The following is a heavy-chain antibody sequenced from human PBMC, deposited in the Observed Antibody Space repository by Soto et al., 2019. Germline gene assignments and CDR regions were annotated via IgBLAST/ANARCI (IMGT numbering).Heavy chain of an antibody. CDR3: AKPANGGFSAFDI. CDR1: GFTFSSYA. J-gene: IGHJ3*02. Sequence: EVQLLESGGGLVQPGGSLRLSCAASGFTFSSYAMSWVRQAPGKGLEWVSAISGSGGTTYYADSVKGRFTFSRDNSKNTLYLQMNSLRAEDTAVYYCAKPANGGFSAFDIWGQGTMVTGSS. V-gene: IGHV3-23*01. D-gene: IGHD3-10*01. CDR2: ISGSGGTT.